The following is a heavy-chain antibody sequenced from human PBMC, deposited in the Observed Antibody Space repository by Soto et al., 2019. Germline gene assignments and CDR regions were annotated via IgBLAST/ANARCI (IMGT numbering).Heavy chain of an antibody. CDR1: GFTVSSNY. CDR2: IYSGGST. Sequence: GGSLRLFCAASGFTVSSNYMSWVRQAPGKGLEWVSVIYSGGSTYYADSVKGRFTISRDNSKNTLYLQMNSLRAEDTAVYYCARDSRITGTYFGPYYYGMDVWGQGTTVTVSS. CDR3: ARDSRITGTYFGPYYYGMDV. J-gene: IGHJ6*02. V-gene: IGHV3-53*01. D-gene: IGHD1-7*01.